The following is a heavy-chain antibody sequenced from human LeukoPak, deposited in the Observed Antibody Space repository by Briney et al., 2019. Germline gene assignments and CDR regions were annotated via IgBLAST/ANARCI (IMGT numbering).Heavy chain of an antibody. CDR1: GGSIGSYY. V-gene: IGHV4-4*07. Sequence: SETLSLTCTVSGGSIGSYYWSWIRQPAGKRLEWIGRIYTSGSTNYNPSLKSRVTTSVDTSKNHISLKLTSVAAADTAAYCCATDDQWLGQSWFDPWGQGTLVTVSS. CDR3: ATDDQWLGQSWFDP. D-gene: IGHD6-19*01. CDR2: IYTSGST. J-gene: IGHJ5*02.